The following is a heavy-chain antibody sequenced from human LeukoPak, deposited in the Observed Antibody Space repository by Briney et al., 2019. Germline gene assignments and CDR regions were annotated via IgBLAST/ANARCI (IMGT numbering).Heavy chain of an antibody. V-gene: IGHV3-30*18. J-gene: IGHJ4*02. CDR2: ISYDGSNK. Sequence: GGSLRLSCAASGFTFSSYGMHWVRQAPGKGLEWVVVISYDGSNKYYADSVKGRFTISRDNSKNTLYLQMNSLRAEDTAVYYCAKARYSGYDTRGVVDYWGQGTLVTVSS. CDR1: GFTFSSYG. D-gene: IGHD5-12*01. CDR3: AKARYSGYDTRGVVDY.